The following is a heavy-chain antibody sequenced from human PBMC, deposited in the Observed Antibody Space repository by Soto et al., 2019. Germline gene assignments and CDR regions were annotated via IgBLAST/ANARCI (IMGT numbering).Heavy chain of an antibody. CDR2: INTDGSQK. V-gene: IGHV3-7*01. Sequence: EVQVVESGGGLVQPGESLRLSCAASGFTFNSYWMTWVHQAPGKGLEWVANINTDGSQKHSVDSVKGRFTFSRDNGKNSLYLQMNSLRVEDTAVYYCARVSRRNTFDVWGQGTMVTVSS. CDR3: ARVSRRNTFDV. CDR1: GFTFNSYW. J-gene: IGHJ3*01.